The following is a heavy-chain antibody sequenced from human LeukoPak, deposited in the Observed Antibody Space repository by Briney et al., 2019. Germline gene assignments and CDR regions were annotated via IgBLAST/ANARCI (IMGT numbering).Heavy chain of an antibody. V-gene: IGHV1-2*02. CDR2: INPNSSGT. J-gene: IGHJ3*02. D-gene: IGHD2-15*01. CDR1: GYTFTGYY. CDR3: ASGAHCSGGSCYSGAFDI. Sequence: ASVKVSCKASGYTFTGYYMHWVRQAPGQGLEWMGWINPNSSGTNYAQKFQGRATMTRDTSISTAYMELTRLRSDDTAVYYCASGAHCSGGSCYSGAFDIWGQGTMVTVSS.